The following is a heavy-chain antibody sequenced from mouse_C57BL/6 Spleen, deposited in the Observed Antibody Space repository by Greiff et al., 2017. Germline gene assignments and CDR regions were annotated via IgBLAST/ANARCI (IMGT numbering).Heavy chain of an antibody. J-gene: IGHJ3*01. CDR1: GFTFTDYY. Sequence: DVHVVESGGGLVQPGGSLSLSCAASGFTFTDYYMSWVRQPPGKALEWLGFIRNKANGYTTEYSASVKGRFTISRDNSQSILYLQMNALRAEDSAADYCARYMQDYGSELAYWGQGTLVTVSA. D-gene: IGHD1-1*01. CDR3: ARYMQDYGSELAY. CDR2: IRNKANGYTT. V-gene: IGHV7-3*01.